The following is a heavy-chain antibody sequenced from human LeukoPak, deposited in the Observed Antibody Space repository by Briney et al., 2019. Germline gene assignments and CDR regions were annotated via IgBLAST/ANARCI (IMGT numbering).Heavy chain of an antibody. D-gene: IGHD3-10*01. CDR1: GFTFSDYY. J-gene: IGHJ4*02. CDR3: ARASSGSFSVDY. CDR2: ISSSSSYT. V-gene: IGHV3-11*06. Sequence: GGSLRLSCAASGFTFSDYYMSWIRQAPGKGLEWVSYISSSSSYTNYADSVKGRFTISRDNAKNSLYLQMNSLRVEDTAVYYCARASSGSFSVDYWGQGTLVTVSS.